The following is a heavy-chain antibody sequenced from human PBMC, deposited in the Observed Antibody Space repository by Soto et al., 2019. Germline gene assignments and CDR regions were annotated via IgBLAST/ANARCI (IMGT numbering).Heavy chain of an antibody. Sequence: QVQLVESGGGVVQPGRSLRLSCAASGFTFSTYPMHWVRQAPGKGLEWVAVIANDGGSQYYTDSVKGRFTVSRDNSKNPLYLQVNSLRLEDTAVYYCARGPKPGAGYVCGLAVWGQGTTVTVSS. CDR1: GFTFSTYP. J-gene: IGHJ6*02. CDR3: ARGPKPGAGYVCGLAV. CDR2: IANDGGSQ. V-gene: IGHV3-30-3*01. D-gene: IGHD5-12*01.